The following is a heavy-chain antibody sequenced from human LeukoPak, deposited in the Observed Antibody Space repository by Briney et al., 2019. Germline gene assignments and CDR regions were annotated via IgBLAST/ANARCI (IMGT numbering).Heavy chain of an antibody. CDR3: ARHPVWYDSSGYYNYYYYGMDV. V-gene: IGHV4-61*05. D-gene: IGHD3-22*01. CDR2: IYYDGST. CDR1: GGSISSSSYY. Sequence: PSETLSLTCTVSGGSISSSSYYWGWIRQSPGKGLEWIGYIYYDGSTTYNPSLKSRVTISVDKSKTQFSLKLSSMTAADTAVYYCARHPVWYDSSGYYNYYYYGMDVWGQGTTVTVS. J-gene: IGHJ6*02.